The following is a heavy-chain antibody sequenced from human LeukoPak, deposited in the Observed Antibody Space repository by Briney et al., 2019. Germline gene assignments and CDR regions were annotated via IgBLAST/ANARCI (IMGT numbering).Heavy chain of an antibody. D-gene: IGHD6-25*01. CDR3: AREPHTPRTSGMRRLDY. CDR1: GGSFSGYY. V-gene: IGHV4-34*01. Sequence: PSETLSLTCAVYGGSFSGYYWSWIRQPPGKGLEWIGSIYYSGSTYYNPSLKSRVTISVDTSKNQFSLKLSSVTAADTAVYYCAREPHTPRTSGMRRLDYWAREPWSPSPQ. CDR2: IYYSGST. J-gene: IGHJ4*02.